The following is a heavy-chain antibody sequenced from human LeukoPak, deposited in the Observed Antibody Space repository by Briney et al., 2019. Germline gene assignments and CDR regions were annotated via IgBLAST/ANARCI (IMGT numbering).Heavy chain of an antibody. CDR3: ARRPRYGLGIQTFFDY. J-gene: IGHJ4*02. CDR2: IYYSGTT. Sequence: SETLSLTCTVSAGPISSSGYQWDWIRQPPGKGLGWIANIYYSGTTYYNPSLKSRVTICVDTSKNQYSLKLNSVTAADTAVYYCARRPRYGLGIQTFFDYWGQGTQVTVSS. V-gene: IGHV4-39*01. CDR1: AGPISSSGYQ. D-gene: IGHD3/OR15-3a*01.